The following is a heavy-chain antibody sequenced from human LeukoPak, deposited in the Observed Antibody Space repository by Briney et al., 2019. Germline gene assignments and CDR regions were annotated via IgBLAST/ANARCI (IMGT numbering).Heavy chain of an antibody. V-gene: IGHV3-23*01. Sequence: GGSLRLSCAASGFIFGSYAMHWVRQAPGKGLEWVSAISGSGGSTYYADSVKGRFTISRDNSKNTLYLQMNSLRAEDTAVYYCAKALEVVGPSYYYYGMDVWGQGTTVTVSS. CDR1: GFIFGSYA. D-gene: IGHD2-15*01. CDR2: ISGSGGST. CDR3: AKALEVVGPSYYYYGMDV. J-gene: IGHJ6*02.